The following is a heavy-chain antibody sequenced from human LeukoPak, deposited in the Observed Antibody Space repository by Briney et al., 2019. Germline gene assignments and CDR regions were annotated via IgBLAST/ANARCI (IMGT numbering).Heavy chain of an antibody. J-gene: IGHJ4*02. Sequence: GGSLRLSCRASEFIVSNNYMSWVRQAPGKGLEWVSVIYSGGTTRYADSVKGRFTSSRDGSKNTLYLQMNSLRAEDTAVYYCASAYVGSYFVYWGQGTLVTVSS. V-gene: IGHV3-53*01. CDR1: EFIVSNNY. CDR2: IYSGGTT. D-gene: IGHD3-10*02. CDR3: ASAYVGSYFVY.